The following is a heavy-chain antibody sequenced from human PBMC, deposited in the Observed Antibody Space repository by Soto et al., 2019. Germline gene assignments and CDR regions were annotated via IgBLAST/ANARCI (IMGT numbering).Heavy chain of an antibody. Sequence: PVVSLRLSCTASGFTFSGYSMNWVRQAPGKGLEWVSYISSSSSTIYYADSVKGRFTISRDNAKNSLYLQMNSLRDEDTAVYYCARPEYSSSSYGMDVWGQGTTVTVSS. CDR1: GFTFSGYS. CDR3: ARPEYSSSSYGMDV. J-gene: IGHJ6*02. D-gene: IGHD6-6*01. V-gene: IGHV3-48*02. CDR2: ISSSSSTI.